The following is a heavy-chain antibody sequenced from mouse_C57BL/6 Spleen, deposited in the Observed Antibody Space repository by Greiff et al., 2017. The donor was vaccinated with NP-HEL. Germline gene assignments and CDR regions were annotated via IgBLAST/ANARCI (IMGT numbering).Heavy chain of an antibody. J-gene: IGHJ1*03. CDR2: IWRGGST. CDR1: GFSLTSYG. D-gene: IGHD1-1*01. V-gene: IGHV2-5*01. Sequence: VQLQQSGPGLVQPSQSLSITCTVSGFSLTSYGVHWVRQSPGKGLEWLGVIWRGGSTDYNAAFMSRLSITKDNYKSQVFFKMNSLQADDTAIYYCAKNEPYYYGSSRYWYFDVWGTGTTVTVSS. CDR3: AKNEPYYYGSSRYWYFDV.